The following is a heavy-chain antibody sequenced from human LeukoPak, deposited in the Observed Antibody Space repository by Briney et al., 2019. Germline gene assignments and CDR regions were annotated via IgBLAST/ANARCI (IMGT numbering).Heavy chain of an antibody. CDR2: ISSSSYI. J-gene: IGHJ4*02. D-gene: IGHD3-16*02. Sequence: GGSLRLSCAASGFTFSSYSMNWVRQAPGKGLEWVSSISSSSYIYYADSVKGRFTISRDNAKNSLYLQMNSLRAEDTAVYYCARRYYDYVWGSYRYFDYWGQGTLVTVSS. V-gene: IGHV3-21*01. CDR3: ARRYYDYVWGSYRYFDY. CDR1: GFTFSSYS.